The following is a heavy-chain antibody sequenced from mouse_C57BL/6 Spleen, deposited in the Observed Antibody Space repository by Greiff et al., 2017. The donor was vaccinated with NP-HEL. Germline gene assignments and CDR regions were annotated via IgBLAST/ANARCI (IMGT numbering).Heavy chain of an antibody. Sequence: VQLQQSGAELVRPGASVTLSCKASGYTFTDYEMHWVKQTPVHGLEWIGAIDPETGGTAYNQKFKGKAILTADKSSSTAYMELRSLTSEDSAVYYCTRKEGLRGFAYWGQGTLVTVSA. CDR2: IDPETGGT. D-gene: IGHD3-3*01. CDR3: TRKEGLRGFAY. J-gene: IGHJ3*01. V-gene: IGHV1-15*01. CDR1: GYTFTDYE.